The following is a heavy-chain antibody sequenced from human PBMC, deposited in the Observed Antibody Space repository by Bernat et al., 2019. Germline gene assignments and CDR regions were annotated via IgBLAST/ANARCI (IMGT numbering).Heavy chain of an antibody. CDR2: ISYDGSNK. V-gene: IGHV3-30-3*01. D-gene: IGHD1/OR15-1a*01. Sequence: QVQLVESGGGVVQPGRSPRLSCAASGFTFSSYAMHWVRQAPGKGLEWVAVISYDGSNKYYADSVKGRFTISRDNSKNTLYLQMNSLRAEDTAVYYCARGSGTFDYWGQGTLVTVSS. J-gene: IGHJ4*02. CDR1: GFTFSSYA. CDR3: ARGSGTFDY.